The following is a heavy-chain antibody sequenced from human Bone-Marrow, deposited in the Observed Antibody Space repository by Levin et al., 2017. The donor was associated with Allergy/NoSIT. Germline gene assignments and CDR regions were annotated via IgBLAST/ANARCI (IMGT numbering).Heavy chain of an antibody. V-gene: IGHV3-33*01. D-gene: IGHD6-13*01. CDR3: ARDSHISSQLDY. Sequence: PGGSLRLSCVASGFTFRTYGMHWVRQAPGKGLEWVAFTWYNGAKDYYVDSVKGRFTISRDNSNNTLYLQMNNLRAEDTAIYYCARDSHISSQLDYWGQGTLVSVSS. CDR2: TWYNGAKD. J-gene: IGHJ4*02. CDR1: GFTFRTYG.